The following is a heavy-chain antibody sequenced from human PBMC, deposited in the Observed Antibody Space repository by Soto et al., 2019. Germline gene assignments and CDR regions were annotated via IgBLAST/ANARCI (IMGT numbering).Heavy chain of an antibody. CDR1: GFTFSSYA. J-gene: IGHJ4*02. Sequence: EVQLLESGGGLVQPGGSLRLSCAASGFTFSSYAMSWVRQAPGKGLEWVSAISGSGGSTYYGDSVKGRFTISRDNSKDTLYLQMNSLGAEATAVYSCAKEGGIGGPITVVRGAYYFDYWGQGTLVTVSS. CDR2: ISGSGGST. D-gene: IGHD3-10*01. CDR3: AKEGGIGGPITVVRGAYYFDY. V-gene: IGHV3-23*01.